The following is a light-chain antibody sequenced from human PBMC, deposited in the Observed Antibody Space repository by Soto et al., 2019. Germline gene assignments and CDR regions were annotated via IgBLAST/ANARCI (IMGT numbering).Light chain of an antibody. CDR1: QSISSW. CDR3: QQYNRYSRT. V-gene: IGKV1-5*01. Sequence: DIQMTQSPSTLSASVGDRVTITCRASQSISSWLAWYQQKPGKAPKLLIYDASSLESGVPSRFSGSGSDTEFTLTINNLQPDDFATYQCQQYNRYSRTCGGGTKVEIK. CDR2: DAS. J-gene: IGKJ4*01.